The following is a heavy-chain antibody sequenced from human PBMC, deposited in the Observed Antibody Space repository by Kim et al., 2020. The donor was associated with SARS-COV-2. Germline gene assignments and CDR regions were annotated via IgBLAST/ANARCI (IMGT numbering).Heavy chain of an antibody. J-gene: IGHJ4*02. V-gene: IGHV3-7*01. CDR2: IRYDRHEI. D-gene: IGHD3-16*01. CDR1: GLPFEIYW. Sequence: GGSLRLSCAASGLPFEIYWMAWVRQAPGKGPEWVAYIRYDRHEIYYGDSVKGRFTISRDNAKNSLYLQMNNLRVEDTAIYYCARDWGDDWGKGTLVTFSS. CDR3: ARDWGDD.